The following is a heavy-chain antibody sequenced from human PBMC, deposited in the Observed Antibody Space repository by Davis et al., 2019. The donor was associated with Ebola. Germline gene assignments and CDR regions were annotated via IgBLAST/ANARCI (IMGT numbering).Heavy chain of an antibody. CDR3: ARSFKSGYCEGASCDGAIDM. Sequence: GESLKISCKGSGYSFTSYWISWVRQMPGKGLEWMGRTAPSDSYSHYGPSFQDHVTISADKSNSTAYLQWSSLKASDTAMYYCARSFKSGYCEGASCDGAIDMWGQGTMVIVSS. D-gene: IGHD3-3*01. CDR2: TAPSDSYS. CDR1: GYSFTSYW. V-gene: IGHV5-10-1*01. J-gene: IGHJ3*02.